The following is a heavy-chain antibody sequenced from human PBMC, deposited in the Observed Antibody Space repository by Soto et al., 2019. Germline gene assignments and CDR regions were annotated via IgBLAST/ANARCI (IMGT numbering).Heavy chain of an antibody. V-gene: IGHV1-3*01. CDR1: GYTFTYYA. CDR2: INADNGNT. CDR3: ARDPGYCSSSSCSGYMDV. Sequence: ASVKVSCKAVGYTFTYYAMQWVRQAPGQRLEWMGRINADNGNTRYSQKFQGRVTITRDTSASTAYMDLSSLRSEDTAVYYCARDPGYCSSSSCSGYMDVWGKGTTVTVSS. D-gene: IGHD2-2*01. J-gene: IGHJ6*03.